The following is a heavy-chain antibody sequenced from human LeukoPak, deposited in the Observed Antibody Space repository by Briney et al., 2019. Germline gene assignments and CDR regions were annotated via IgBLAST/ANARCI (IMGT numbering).Heavy chain of an antibody. J-gene: IGHJ4*02. Sequence: GESLKISCKGSGYSFTSYWIGWVRQMPGKGLEWMGIIYPGDSDTRYSPSFQGQVTISADKSISTAYLQWSSLKASDTAMYYCARGRSYYYDSSGQLLDYWCQGTLVTVSS. V-gene: IGHV5-51*01. CDR2: IYPGDSDT. CDR1: GYSFTSYW. CDR3: ARGRSYYYDSSGQLLDY. D-gene: IGHD3-22*01.